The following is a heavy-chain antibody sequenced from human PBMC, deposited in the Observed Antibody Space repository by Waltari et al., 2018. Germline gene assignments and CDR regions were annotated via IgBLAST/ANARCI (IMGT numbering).Heavy chain of an antibody. Sequence: QVQLVQSGSELKKPGASVKVSCKASGYTFTSYAMNWVRQAPGQGLEWMGWINTNTGNPTYAQGFTGRFVFSLDTSVRPAYLQISSLKAEDTAVYYCARGGGGYSSSWYPPREYYYGMDVWGQGTTVTVSS. J-gene: IGHJ6*02. D-gene: IGHD6-13*01. CDR2: INTNTGNP. V-gene: IGHV7-4-1*02. CDR3: ARGGGGYSSSWYPPREYYYGMDV. CDR1: GYTFTSYA.